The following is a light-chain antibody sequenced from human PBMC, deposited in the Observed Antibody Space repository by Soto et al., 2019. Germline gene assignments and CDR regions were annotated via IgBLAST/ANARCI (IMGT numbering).Light chain of an antibody. Sequence: AIQLTQSPSSLSASVGDRVTITCRASQGISSALAWYQQKPGKAPKLLIYDASSLESGVPSRFSCSGSGTDFALTISSLQPEDFATYYCQQFNSYPRALTFGGGTKVEIK. CDR3: QQFNSYPRALT. CDR1: QGISSA. J-gene: IGKJ4*01. CDR2: DAS. V-gene: IGKV1-13*02.